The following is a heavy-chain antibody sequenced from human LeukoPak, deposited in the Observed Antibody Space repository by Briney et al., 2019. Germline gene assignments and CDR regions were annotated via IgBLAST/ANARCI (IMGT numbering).Heavy chain of an antibody. CDR2: ISWNSGSI. CDR3: AKDTEPSYYDSSGYPAPYFDY. D-gene: IGHD3-22*01. J-gene: IGHJ4*02. CDR1: GFTFDDYA. V-gene: IGHV3-9*01. Sequence: GRSLRLSCAASGFTFDDYAMHWVRQAPGKGLEWVSGISWNSGSISYADSVKGRFTISRDNAKDSLYLQMNSLRAEDTALYYCAKDTEPSYYDSSGYPAPYFDYWGQGTLVTVSS.